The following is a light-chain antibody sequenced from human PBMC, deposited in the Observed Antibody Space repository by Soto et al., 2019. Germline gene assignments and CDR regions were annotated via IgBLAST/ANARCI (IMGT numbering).Light chain of an antibody. V-gene: IGKV1-9*01. CDR3: QQLSHYPYT. Sequence: DVKLTQSPSFLSASVEDRVTIFCRASYAISSSLAWYQQEPGKPPKLLIYDSSTLPTGVPSRFTGSGSGRKFTLTISGLQFGDFATYFCQQLSHYPYTFGQGTKLEI. CDR1: YAISSS. CDR2: DSS. J-gene: IGKJ2*01.